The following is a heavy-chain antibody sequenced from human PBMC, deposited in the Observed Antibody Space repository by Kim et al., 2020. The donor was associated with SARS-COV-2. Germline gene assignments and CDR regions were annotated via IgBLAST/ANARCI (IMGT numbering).Heavy chain of an antibody. CDR2: INTDTGNP. D-gene: IGHD3-16*02. CDR1: GYTFTNNA. J-gene: IGHJ4*02. V-gene: IGHV7-4-1*02. Sequence: ASVKVSCKASGYTFTNNAISWVRQAAGQGLEWMGWINTDTGNPTYVQAFTRRFVFSVDTSVTTAYLQISSLEAEDTALYYCARGIWGTYRYTDYWGQGTLVTVAS. CDR3: ARGIWGTYRYTDY.